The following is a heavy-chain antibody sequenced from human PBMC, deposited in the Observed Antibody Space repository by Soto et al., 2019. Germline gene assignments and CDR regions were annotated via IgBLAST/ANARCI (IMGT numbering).Heavy chain of an antibody. Sequence: ASVKVSCKASGYTFTSYGISWVRQAPGQGLEWMGWISAYNGNTNYAQKLQGRVTMTTDTSTSTAYMELRSLRSDDTAVYYCARGLDIAVAGTDYFDYWGQGTRVTVAS. V-gene: IGHV1-18*01. J-gene: IGHJ4*02. CDR3: ARGLDIAVAGTDYFDY. D-gene: IGHD6-19*01. CDR1: GYTFTSYG. CDR2: ISAYNGNT.